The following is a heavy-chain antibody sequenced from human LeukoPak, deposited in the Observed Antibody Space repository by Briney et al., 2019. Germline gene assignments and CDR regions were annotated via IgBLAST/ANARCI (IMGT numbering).Heavy chain of an antibody. CDR1: GGSISSGGYY. V-gene: IGHV4-31*03. Sequence: SETLSLTCTVSGGSISSGGYYWSWIRQHPGKGLEWIGYIYYSGSTYYNPSLKSRVTISVDTSKNQFSLKLSSVTAADTAVYYCARVGDTGFTMVRGVIFRCPYYFDYWGQGTLVTVSS. CDR3: ARVGDTGFTMVRGVIFRCPYYFDY. J-gene: IGHJ4*02. CDR2: IYYSGST. D-gene: IGHD3-10*01.